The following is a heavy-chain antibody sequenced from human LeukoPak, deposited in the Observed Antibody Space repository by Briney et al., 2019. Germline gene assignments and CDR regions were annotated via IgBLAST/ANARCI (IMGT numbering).Heavy chain of an antibody. D-gene: IGHD3-9*01. J-gene: IGHJ4*02. CDR1: GGSISSYY. CDR2: IYYSGST. CDR3: ATVVRDDILTGYYIDH. V-gene: IGHV4-59*01. Sequence: PSETLSLTSTVSGGSISSYYWSWIRQPPAKGLEWIGYIYYSGSTKYNPSFKSRVTISVDTSKNQFSLKLISVTAADTAVYYCATVVRDDILTGYYIDHWGQGTLVTVSS.